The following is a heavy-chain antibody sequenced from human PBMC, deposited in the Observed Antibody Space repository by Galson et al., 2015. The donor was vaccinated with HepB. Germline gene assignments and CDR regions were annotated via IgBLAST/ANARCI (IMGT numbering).Heavy chain of an antibody. CDR2: ISSRSSYT. V-gene: IGHV3-11*05. Sequence: SLRLSCAASGFTFSDYYMSWIRQAPGKGLEWVSYISSRSSYTDYADSVKGRFTISRDNTKNSLYLEMDSLRAEDTAVYYCVRDQRAVCFEDNYGLDVWGQGTTVTVSS. CDR1: GFTFSDYY. CDR3: VRDQRAVCFEDNYGLDV. D-gene: IGHD2-15*01. J-gene: IGHJ6*02.